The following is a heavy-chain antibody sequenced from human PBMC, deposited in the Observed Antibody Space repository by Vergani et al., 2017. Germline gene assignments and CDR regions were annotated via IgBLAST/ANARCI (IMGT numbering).Heavy chain of an antibody. CDR3: AKDLMYSSSWSNNWFDP. Sequence: EVQLLESGGGLVQPGGSLRLSCAASGFTFSSYAMSWVRQAPGKGLEWVSAISGSGGSTYYADSVKGRFTISRDNSKNTRYLQMNSLRAEDTAVYYCAKDLMYSSSWSNNWFDPWGQGTLVTVSS. J-gene: IGHJ5*02. V-gene: IGHV3-23*01. CDR2: ISGSGGST. D-gene: IGHD6-13*01. CDR1: GFTFSSYA.